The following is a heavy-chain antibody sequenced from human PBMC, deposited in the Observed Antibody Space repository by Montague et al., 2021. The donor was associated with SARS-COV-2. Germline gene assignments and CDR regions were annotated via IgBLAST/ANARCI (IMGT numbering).Heavy chain of an antibody. CDR3: ARASEKKTIFGVVISYFDY. V-gene: IGHV4-31*03. J-gene: IGHJ4*02. CDR2: IYYSGXT. CDR1: GGSISSGGYY. Sequence: TLSLTCTVSGGSISSGGYYWSWIRQHPGKGLEWIGYIYYSGXTXYXXXXKXRVTISVDTSKNQFSLKLSSVTAADTAGYYCARASEKKTIFGVVISYFDYWGQGTLVTVSS. D-gene: IGHD3-3*01.